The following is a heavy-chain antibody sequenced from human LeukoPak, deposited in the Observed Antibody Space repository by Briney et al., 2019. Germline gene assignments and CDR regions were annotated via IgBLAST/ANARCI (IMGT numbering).Heavy chain of an antibody. CDR1: GFTVSSNY. J-gene: IGHJ3*02. CDR2: IYSGGST. V-gene: IGHV3-53*01. CDR3: ARARLDAFDI. Sequence: GGSPRLSCAASGFTVSSNYMSWVRQAPGKGLEWVSVIYSGGSTYYADSVKGRFTISRDNSKNTLYLQMNSLRAEDTAVYYCARARLDAFDIWGQGTMVTVSS.